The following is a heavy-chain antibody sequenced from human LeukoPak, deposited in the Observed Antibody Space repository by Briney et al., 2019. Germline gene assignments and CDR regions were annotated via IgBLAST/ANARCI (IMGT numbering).Heavy chain of an antibody. CDR1: GYTFTSYA. V-gene: IGHV1-3*01. CDR2: INAGNGNT. D-gene: IGHD1-26*01. Sequence: ASVKVSCKASGYTFTSYAMHWVRQAPGQRLEWMGWINAGNGNTKYSQKFQGRVTITRDTSASTAYMELSSLRSDDTAVYYCARGGSYLPPHDYWGQGTLVTVSS. J-gene: IGHJ4*02. CDR3: ARGGSYLPPHDY.